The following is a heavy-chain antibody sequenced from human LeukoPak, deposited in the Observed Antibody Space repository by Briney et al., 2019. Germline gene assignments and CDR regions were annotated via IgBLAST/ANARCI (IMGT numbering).Heavy chain of an antibody. CDR3: ARDALAVVPDY. CDR2: ISSSSSYI. V-gene: IGHV3-21*01. CDR1: GFTFSSYS. J-gene: IGHJ4*02. D-gene: IGHD4-23*01. Sequence: PGRSLRLSCAASGFTFSSYSMNWVRQAPGKGLEWVSSISSSSSYIYYADSVKGRFTISRDNAKNSLYLQMNSLRAEDTAVYYCARDALAVVPDYWGQGTLVTVSS.